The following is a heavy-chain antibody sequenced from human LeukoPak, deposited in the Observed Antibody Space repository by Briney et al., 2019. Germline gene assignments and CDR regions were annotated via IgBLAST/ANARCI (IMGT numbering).Heavy chain of an antibody. V-gene: IGHV3-53*01. CDR2: IYSGGST. CDR3: ATGVAAAAPYWYFDL. J-gene: IGHJ2*01. CDR1: GFTLSSNY. D-gene: IGHD6-13*01. Sequence: GGSLRLSCAASGFTLSSNYRSWVRQAPGKGLEWVSVIYSGGSTYYADSVKGRFTISRDNSKNTRYLQMNSLRAEDTAVYYCATGVAAAAPYWYFDLWGRGTLVTVSS.